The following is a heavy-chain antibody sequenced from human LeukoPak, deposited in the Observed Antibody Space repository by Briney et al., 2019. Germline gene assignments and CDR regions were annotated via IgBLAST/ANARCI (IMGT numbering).Heavy chain of an antibody. Sequence: PSETLSLTCTVSGYSISSGYFWGWIRQPPGKGLEWFGSIYRNGSTYYNPSLKSRVTISVDTSKNHFSLKLSSVAATDTAVYYCASSGWYEGGIDWGQGTLVTVSS. D-gene: IGHD6-19*01. CDR3: ASSGWYEGGID. V-gene: IGHV4-38-2*02. J-gene: IGHJ4*02. CDR2: IYRNGST. CDR1: GYSISSGYF.